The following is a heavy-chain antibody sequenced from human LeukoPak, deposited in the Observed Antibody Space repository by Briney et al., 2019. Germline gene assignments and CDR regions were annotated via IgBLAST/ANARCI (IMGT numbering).Heavy chain of an antibody. Sequence: GGSLRLSCAASGFTFSDYYMSWLRQAPGKGLEWVSYISSSGSTIYYADSVKGRFTISRDNAKNSLYLQMNSLRAEDTAVYYCARDGGRGCSSTSCYTNAYYYYGMDVWGQGTTVTVSS. CDR2: ISSSGSTI. D-gene: IGHD2-2*02. V-gene: IGHV3-11*01. CDR1: GFTFSDYY. CDR3: ARDGGRGCSSTSCYTNAYYYYGMDV. J-gene: IGHJ6*02.